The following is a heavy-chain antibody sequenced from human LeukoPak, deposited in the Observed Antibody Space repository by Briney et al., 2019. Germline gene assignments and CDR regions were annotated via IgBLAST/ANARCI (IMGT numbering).Heavy chain of an antibody. CDR2: ISAYNGNT. CDR3: AREKGHYDLWSGYFVDV. CDR1: GYTFTSYG. D-gene: IGHD3-3*01. V-gene: IGHV1-18*01. J-gene: IGHJ6*02. Sequence: ASVKVSCKASGYTFTSYGISWVRQAPGQGLEWMGWISAYNGNTNYAQKLQGRVTMTTDTSTSTAYMELRSLRSDDTAVYYCAREKGHYDLWSGYFVDVWGQGTTVTVSS.